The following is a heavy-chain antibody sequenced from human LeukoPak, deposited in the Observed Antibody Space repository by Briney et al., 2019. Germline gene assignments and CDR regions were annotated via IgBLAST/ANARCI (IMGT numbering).Heavy chain of an antibody. CDR1: GYTFTGYY. CDR3: ATTVTQSLYYYYGMDV. D-gene: IGHD4-17*01. J-gene: IGHJ6*02. V-gene: IGHV1-2*02. Sequence: ASVKVSCKASGYTFTGYYMHWVRQAPGQGLEWMGWINPNSGGTNYAKKFQGRVTMTRDTSISTAYMELSRLRSDDTAVYYCATTVTQSLYYYYGMDVWGQGTTVTVSS. CDR2: INPNSGGT.